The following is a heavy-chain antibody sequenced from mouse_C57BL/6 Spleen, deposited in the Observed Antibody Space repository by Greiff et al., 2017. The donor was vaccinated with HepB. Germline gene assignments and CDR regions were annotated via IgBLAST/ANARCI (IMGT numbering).Heavy chain of an antibody. V-gene: IGHV1-15*01. CDR2: IDPETGGT. J-gene: IGHJ3*01. CDR1: GYTFTDYE. D-gene: IGHD2-4*01. CDR3: TRNDNDPCMAY. Sequence: VQLQQSGAELVRPGASVTLSCKASGYTFTDYEMHWVKQTPVHGLEWIGAIDPETGGTAYNQKFKGKAILTADKSSSTAYMELRSLTSEDSAVYYCTRNDNDPCMAYWGQGTLVTVSA.